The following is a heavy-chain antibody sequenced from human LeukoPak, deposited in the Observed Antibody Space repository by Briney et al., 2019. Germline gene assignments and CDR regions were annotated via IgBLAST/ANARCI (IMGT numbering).Heavy chain of an antibody. CDR1: GYAFTSYY. V-gene: IGHV1-46*01. D-gene: IGHD4-23*01. CDR2: INPSGGST. Sequence: ASVKVSCKASGYAFTSYYMHWVRQAPGQGLEGMGIINPSGGSTSYAQKFQGRVTMTRDTSTSTVYMELSSLRSEDTAVYYCARGDYGGNSGEGEYFDYWGQGTLVTVSS. CDR3: ARGDYGGNSGEGEYFDY. J-gene: IGHJ4*02.